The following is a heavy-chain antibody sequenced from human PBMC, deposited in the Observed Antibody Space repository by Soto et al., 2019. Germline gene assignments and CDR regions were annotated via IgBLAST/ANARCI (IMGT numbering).Heavy chain of an antibody. Sequence: GGSLRLSCAISGFSVSSNYLSWVRQAPGKGLEWVSVHYSGGSTYYADSVQGRFTISRDKSNNTLYLQLRRVRAEDTAVYFCARHRHPRGTVGATSPLDPWGQGTQVTVSS. CDR2: HYSGGST. CDR1: GFSVSSNY. V-gene: IGHV3-53*01. D-gene: IGHD1-26*01. CDR3: ARHRHPRGTVGATSPLDP. J-gene: IGHJ5*02.